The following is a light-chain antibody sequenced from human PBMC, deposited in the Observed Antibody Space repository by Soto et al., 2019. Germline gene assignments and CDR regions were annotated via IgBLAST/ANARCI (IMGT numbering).Light chain of an antibody. CDR3: QQLNPIT. CDR1: QGLSSD. J-gene: IGKJ5*01. CDR2: AAS. Sequence: DIQLTQSPSFLSASVGDRVTITCRASQGLSSDLAWYQQKPGKAPKLLIYAASTLQSGVPSRFSGSGSGTEFTLTISSLQPEDFATYYCQQLNPITFGQGTRLEIK. V-gene: IGKV1-9*01.